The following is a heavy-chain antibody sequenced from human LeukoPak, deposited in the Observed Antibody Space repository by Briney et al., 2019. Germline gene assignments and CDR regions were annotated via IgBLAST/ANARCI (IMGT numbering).Heavy chain of an antibody. V-gene: IGHV3-23*01. CDR3: AKGLVDGGDYYFDY. Sequence: GGSLRLSCAASGFTFSSYGMRWDRQAPGKGLEWVSAISGSGGNTYYADSVKGRFTISRDNSKNTLYLQMNSLRVEDTAVYYCAKGLVDGGDYYFDYWGQGTLVTVSS. J-gene: IGHJ4*02. D-gene: IGHD2-21*02. CDR1: GFTFSSYG. CDR2: ISGSGGNT.